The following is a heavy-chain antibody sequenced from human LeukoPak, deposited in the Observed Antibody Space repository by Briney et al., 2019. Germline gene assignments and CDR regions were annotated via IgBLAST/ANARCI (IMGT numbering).Heavy chain of an antibody. Sequence: ASVTVSFKASGYTFTSYGISWVRPAPGQGLEWMGWISAYNGNTNYAQKLQGRVTMTTDTSTSTAYLELRSLRSDDTAVYYCARDEYDFWSGYYYMDVWGKGTTVTVSS. J-gene: IGHJ6*03. CDR2: ISAYNGNT. CDR3: ARDEYDFWSGYYYMDV. V-gene: IGHV1-18*01. CDR1: GYTFTSYG. D-gene: IGHD3-3*01.